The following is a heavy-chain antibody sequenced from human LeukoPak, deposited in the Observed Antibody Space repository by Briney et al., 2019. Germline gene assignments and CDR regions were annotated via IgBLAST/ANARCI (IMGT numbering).Heavy chain of an antibody. V-gene: IGHV3-11*06. CDR2: ISRNSYT. Sequence: PGGSLRLSCAASGFTFSDYYMSWIRQAPGKGLEWVSYISRNSYTNYADSVKGRFTISRDNAKNSLYLQMASLRAEDTAVYDCARMGIAAVGAYYFDYWGQGTLVAVSS. CDR3: ARMGIAAVGAYYFDY. CDR1: GFTFSDYY. J-gene: IGHJ4*02. D-gene: IGHD6-13*01.